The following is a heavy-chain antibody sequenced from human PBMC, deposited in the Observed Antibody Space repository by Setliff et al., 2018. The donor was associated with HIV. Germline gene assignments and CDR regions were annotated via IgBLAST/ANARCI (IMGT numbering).Heavy chain of an antibody. CDR2: INHSGSI. D-gene: IGHD6-6*01. CDR1: GGSFSGYY. Sequence: PSETLSLTCAVYGGSFSGYYWSWIRQSPGKGLEWIGEINHSGSINYNPSLKSRVTISVDTSKNQFSLKLISVTAADTAVYYCARREYSSSSPPFDYWGQGTLVTVSS. J-gene: IGHJ4*02. CDR3: ARREYSSSSPPFDY. V-gene: IGHV4-34*01.